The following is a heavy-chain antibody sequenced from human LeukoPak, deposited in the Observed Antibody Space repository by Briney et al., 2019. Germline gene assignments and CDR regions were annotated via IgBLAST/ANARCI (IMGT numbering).Heavy chain of an antibody. V-gene: IGHV4-61*02. J-gene: IGHJ6*03. CDR1: GGSISSGSYY. Sequence: PSQNLSLTCTVSGGSISSGSYYWSWIRQPAGKGLEWIGRIYTSGSTNYNPSLKSRVTISVDTSKNQFSLKLSSVTAADTAVYYCARGTPYYYYYYMDVWGKGTTVTVSS. D-gene: IGHD2-15*01. CDR3: ARGTPYYYYYYMDV. CDR2: IYTSGST.